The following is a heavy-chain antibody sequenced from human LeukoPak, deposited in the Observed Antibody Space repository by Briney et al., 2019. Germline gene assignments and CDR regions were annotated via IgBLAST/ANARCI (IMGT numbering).Heavy chain of an antibody. D-gene: IGHD3-22*01. CDR1: GCTFSSYC. Sequence: AETLTLSCAASGCTFSSYCRHWVRQPPGKGLEWVAVILYDGSNKYYADSVKGRFTISRDNSKNTLYLQMNSLRDEDTAVYYCARGDYDSLFDIWGQGTMVTVSS. CDR2: ILYDGSNK. J-gene: IGHJ3*02. V-gene: IGHV3-33*01. CDR3: ARGDYDSLFDI.